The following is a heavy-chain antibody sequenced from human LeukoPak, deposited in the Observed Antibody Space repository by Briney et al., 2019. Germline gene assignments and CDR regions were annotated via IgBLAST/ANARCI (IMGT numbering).Heavy chain of an antibody. V-gene: IGHV3-7*01. Sequence: GGSLRLSCAVSGLQFSNYWMGWIRQAPGEGLEWVANMNQDGSEKYYANSVKGRFTISRDNARSSLFLQLNSLRAEDTAVYSCVVSRLRAAYDIWGQGTVVLVSS. CDR3: VVSRLRAAYDI. D-gene: IGHD2-21*02. CDR2: MNQDGSEK. CDR1: GLQFSNYW. J-gene: IGHJ3*02.